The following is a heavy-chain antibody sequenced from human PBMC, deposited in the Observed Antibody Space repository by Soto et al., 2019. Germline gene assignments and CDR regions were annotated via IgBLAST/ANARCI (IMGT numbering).Heavy chain of an antibody. V-gene: IGHV4-30-2*03. Sequence: PSGTLSLTCAVSGGSISSGGYSWSWIRQPPGKGLEWIGDIYHRGSTYYNPSLKSRVTISVDKSKTQFSLKLNSVTAADSAVYFCARLEGLATISYYFDFWGQGALVTVSS. D-gene: IGHD3-9*01. CDR1: GGSISSGGYS. CDR3: ARLEGLATISYYFDF. J-gene: IGHJ4*02. CDR2: IYHRGST.